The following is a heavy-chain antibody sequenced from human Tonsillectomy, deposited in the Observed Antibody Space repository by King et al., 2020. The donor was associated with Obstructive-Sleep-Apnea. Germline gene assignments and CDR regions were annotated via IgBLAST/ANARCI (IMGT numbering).Heavy chain of an antibody. V-gene: IGHV5-51*01. D-gene: IGHD6-13*01. CDR2: IYPGDYDT. CDR3: ARRESGTGAFDI. CDR1: GYSFTSYW. J-gene: IGHJ3*02. Sequence: QLVQSGAEVRKPGESLKISCKGSGYSFTSYWIGWVRQTPGKGLEWMGIIYPGDYDTTYGPTFQGQVTISADKSISTAYLQWSSLKASDTAMYYCARRESGTGAFDIWGQGTMVTVSS.